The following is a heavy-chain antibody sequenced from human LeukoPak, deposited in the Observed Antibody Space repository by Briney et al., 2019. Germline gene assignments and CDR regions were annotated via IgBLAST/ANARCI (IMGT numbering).Heavy chain of an antibody. J-gene: IGHJ4*02. V-gene: IGHV4-59*08. D-gene: IGHD3-3*01. CDR2: IYYSGST. Sequence: SETLSLTCTVSGGSISSYYWSWIRQPPGKGLEWIGYIYYSGSTYYNPSLKSRVTISVDTSKNQFSLKLSSVTAADTAVYYCARGFWSGYYPNYFDYWGQGTLVTVSS. CDR3: ARGFWSGYYPNYFDY. CDR1: GGSISSYY.